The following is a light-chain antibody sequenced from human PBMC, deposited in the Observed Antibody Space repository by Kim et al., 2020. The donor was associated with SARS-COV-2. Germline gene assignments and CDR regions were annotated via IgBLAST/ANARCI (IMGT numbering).Light chain of an antibody. CDR3: QSYDSNNWV. Sequence: TVNLPRTLSHGRHCKNLVAVVQPRPGRAPTPCVLEGKQRPSGVPGRFSGSIDSSSNSASLTISGLKTEDEADFYCQSYDSNNWVFGGGTQLTVL. V-gene: IGLV6-57*03. CDR1: HGRHCKNL. J-gene: IGLJ3*02. CDR2: GK.